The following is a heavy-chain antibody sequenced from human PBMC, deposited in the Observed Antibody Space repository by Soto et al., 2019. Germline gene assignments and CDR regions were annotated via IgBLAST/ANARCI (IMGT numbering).Heavy chain of an antibody. CDR1: GASFSPYY. J-gene: IGHJ4*02. V-gene: IGHV4-34*02. CDR2: VNLSGNT. CDR3: ARSPTFYNYVWGNSTY. D-gene: IGHD3-16*01. Sequence: QVQPQQWGAGLLKPSETLSLTCAIYGASFSPYYWGWVRQPPGKGLEWIGEVNLSGNTNYNPSFKSRVSISVGASKNQFSLRLTSLTAADTAVYYCARSPTFYNYVWGNSTYWAQGTLVTVSS.